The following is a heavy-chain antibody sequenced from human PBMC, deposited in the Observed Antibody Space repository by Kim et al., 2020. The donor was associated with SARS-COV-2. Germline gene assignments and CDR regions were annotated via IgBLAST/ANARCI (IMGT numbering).Heavy chain of an antibody. CDR1: GFTFGDYA. CDR2: ISWNSGSI. Sequence: GGSLRLSCAASGFTFGDYAMHWVRQAPGKGLEWVSGISWNSGSIGYVDSVKGRFTISRDNAKNSLYLQMNSLRAEDTALYYCAKDDSGSYYYYFDYWGQGTLVTVSS. D-gene: IGHD1-26*01. V-gene: IGHV3-9*01. CDR3: AKDDSGSYYYYFDY. J-gene: IGHJ4*02.